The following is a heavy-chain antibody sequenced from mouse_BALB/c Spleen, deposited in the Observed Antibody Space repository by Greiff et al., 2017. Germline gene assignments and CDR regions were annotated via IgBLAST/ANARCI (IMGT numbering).Heavy chain of an antibody. CDR3: ARGGGNYEGT. Sequence: QVQLKQSGAELAKPGASVKMSCKASGYTFTSYWMHWVKQRPGQGLEWIGYINPSTGYTEYNQKFKDKATLTADKSSSTAYMQLSSLTSEDSAVYYCARGGGNYEGTWGQGTLVTVSA. J-gene: IGHJ3*01. D-gene: IGHD2-1*01. V-gene: IGHV1-7*01. CDR2: INPSTGYT. CDR1: GYTFTSYW.